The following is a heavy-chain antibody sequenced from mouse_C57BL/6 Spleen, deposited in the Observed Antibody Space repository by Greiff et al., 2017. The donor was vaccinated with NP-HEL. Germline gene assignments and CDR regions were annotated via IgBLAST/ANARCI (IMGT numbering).Heavy chain of an antibody. CDR2: INPNNGGT. CDR1: GYTFTDYN. CDR3: ARARYCGSSSLYYFDY. V-gene: IGHV1-18*01. Sequence: EVQLQQSGPELVKPGASVKIPCKASGYTFTDYNMDWVKQSHGKSLEWIGDINPNNGGTIYNQKFKGKATLTVDKSSSTAYMELRSLTSEDTAVYYCARARYCGSSSLYYFDYRGQSTTLSDSS. J-gene: IGHJ2*01. D-gene: IGHD1-1*01.